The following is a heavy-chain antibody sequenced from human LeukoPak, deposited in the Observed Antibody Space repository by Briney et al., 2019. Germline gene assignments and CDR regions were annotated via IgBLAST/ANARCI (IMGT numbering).Heavy chain of an antibody. CDR2: ISAYNGNT. CDR1: GYTFTGYY. D-gene: IGHD6-13*01. V-gene: IGHV1-18*04. CDR3: ARGTAAAGDY. J-gene: IGHJ4*02. Sequence: ASVKVSCKASGYTFTGYYMHWVRQAPGQGLEWMGWISAYNGNTNYAQKLQGRVTMTTDTSTSTAYMELRSLRSDDTAVYYCARGTAAAGDYWGQGTLVTVSS.